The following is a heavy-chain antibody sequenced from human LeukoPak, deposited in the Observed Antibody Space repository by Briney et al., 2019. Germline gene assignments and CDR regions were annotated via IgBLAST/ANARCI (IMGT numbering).Heavy chain of an antibody. CDR2: ISSSGSTV. CDR1: GFTFSDYY. V-gene: IGHV3-11*01. CDR3: ANGGRAYYDSSGYYKNWFDP. D-gene: IGHD3-22*01. Sequence: PGGSLRLSCAASGFTFSDYYMSWIRQAPGKGLEWVSYISSSGSTVYYADSVKGRFTISRDNAKNSLYLQMNSLRAEDTAVYYCANGGRAYYDSSGYYKNWFDPWGQGTLLTVSS. J-gene: IGHJ5*02.